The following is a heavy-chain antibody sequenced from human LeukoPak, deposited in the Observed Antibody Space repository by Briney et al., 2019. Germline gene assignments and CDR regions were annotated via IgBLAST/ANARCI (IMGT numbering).Heavy chain of an antibody. Sequence: GGSLRLSCTASGFSLSTYWMSWVRQAPGKGLEWVANIKQDGSEKYYVESVEGRFTISRGKAMNSLHLQMNSLRVEDTAVYYCARCDYAVPGGKYWGQGILVTVSS. D-gene: IGHD2-21*01. J-gene: IGHJ4*02. CDR3: ARCDYAVPGGKY. V-gene: IGHV3-7*01. CDR1: GFSLSTYW. CDR2: IKQDGSEK.